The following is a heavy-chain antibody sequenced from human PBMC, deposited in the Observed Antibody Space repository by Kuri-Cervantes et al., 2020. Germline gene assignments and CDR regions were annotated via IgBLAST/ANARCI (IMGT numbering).Heavy chain of an antibody. CDR2: INPSGGST. CDR3: ARGGHSSSWYN. V-gene: IGHV1-46*01. CDR1: GYTFTSYG. D-gene: IGHD6-13*01. J-gene: IGHJ4*02. Sequence: ASVKVSCKASGYTFTSYGISWVRQAPGQGLEWMGIINPSGGSTSYAQKFQGRVTMTRDTSTSTVYVELSSLRSEDTAVYYCARGGHSSSWYNWGQGTLVTVSS.